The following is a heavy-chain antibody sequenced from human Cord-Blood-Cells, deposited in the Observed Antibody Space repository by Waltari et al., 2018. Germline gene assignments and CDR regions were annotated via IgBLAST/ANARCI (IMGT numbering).Heavy chain of an antibody. CDR3: ARFKIVGATSCGWFDP. D-gene: IGHD1-26*01. CDR2: IYYSGGT. Sequence: QLQLQESGPGLVKPSETLSLTCTVSGGSISSSSYYWGWIRQPPGKGLEWIGSIYYSGGTDYNPPLKSRVTIAVDTSKNQFSLKLSVVTGADTAVYYCARFKIVGATSCGWFDPWGQGTLVTVSS. J-gene: IGHJ5*02. CDR1: GGSISSSSYY. V-gene: IGHV4-39*07.